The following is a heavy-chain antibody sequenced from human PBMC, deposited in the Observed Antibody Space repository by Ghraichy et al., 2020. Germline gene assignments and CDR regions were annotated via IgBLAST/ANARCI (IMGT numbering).Heavy chain of an antibody. Sequence: GALRLSCTASGFTFGDYAMSWFRQAPGKGLEWVGFIRGKAYGGTTEYDASVKGRFTISRDDSKTIAYLQMNSLKTEDTAVYYCTRDGSGSIAARPFDGMDVWGQGTTVTVSS. CDR3: TRDGSGSIAARPFDGMDV. J-gene: IGHJ6*02. CDR2: IRGKAYGGTT. D-gene: IGHD6-6*01. V-gene: IGHV3-49*03. CDR1: GFTFGDYA.